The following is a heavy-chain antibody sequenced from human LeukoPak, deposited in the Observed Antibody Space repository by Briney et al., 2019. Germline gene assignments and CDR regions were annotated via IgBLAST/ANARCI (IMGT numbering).Heavy chain of an antibody. J-gene: IGHJ4*02. CDR3: ARVRGKQYYFDY. V-gene: IGHV3-9*01. CDR1: GFTFDDYV. CDR2: ISWNSVSI. Sequence: GGSLRLSCAASGFTFDDYVIHWVRQVPGKGLEWVSGISWNSVSIGYAESVKGRFTISRDNAKISLYLQMNSLRAEDTAVYYCARVRGKQYYFDYWGQGTLVTVSS. D-gene: IGHD4-11*01.